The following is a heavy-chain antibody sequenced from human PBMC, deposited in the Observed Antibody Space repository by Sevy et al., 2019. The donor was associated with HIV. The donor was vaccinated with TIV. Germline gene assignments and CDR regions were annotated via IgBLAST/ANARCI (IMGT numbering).Heavy chain of an antibody. V-gene: IGHV3-23*01. CDR1: GFTFGSST. Sequence: GGSLRLSCAASGFTFGSSTMGWVRQAPGKGLEWVSAISGSGASTYYADSVKGRFIISRENSQNTLYLQMNSLRVEDTAVYYCAKDLREWYGDYWGQGTLVTVSS. D-gene: IGHD3-3*01. J-gene: IGHJ4*02. CDR2: ISGSGAST. CDR3: AKDLREWYGDY.